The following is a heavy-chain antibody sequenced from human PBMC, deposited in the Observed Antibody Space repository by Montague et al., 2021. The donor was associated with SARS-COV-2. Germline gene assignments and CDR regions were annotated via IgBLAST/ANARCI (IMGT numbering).Heavy chain of an antibody. CDR1: GFTFSSYA. V-gene: IGHV3-30-3*01. J-gene: IGHJ6*03. Sequence: SLRLSCAASGFTFSSYAMHWVRQAPGKGLEWVAVISYDGSNKYYADSVKGRFTISGDNSKNTLYLQMNSLRAEDTAVYYCARGPFDWNYLDYYYYMDVWGKGTTVTVSS. CDR3: ARGPFDWNYLDYYYYMDV. D-gene: IGHD1-7*01. CDR2: ISYDGSNK.